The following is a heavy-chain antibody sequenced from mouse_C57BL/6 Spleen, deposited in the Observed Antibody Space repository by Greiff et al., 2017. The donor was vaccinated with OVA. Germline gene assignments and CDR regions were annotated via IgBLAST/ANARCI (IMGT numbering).Heavy chain of an antibody. CDR1: GYTFTSYW. V-gene: IGHV1-52*01. D-gene: IGHD1-1*01. Sequence: VQLQQPGAELVRPGSSVKLSCKASGYTFTSYWMHWVKQRPIQGLEWIGNIDPSDSETHYNQKFKDKATLTVDKSSSTAYMQLSSLTSEDSAVYYCARPRYYGSSYHWYFDVWGTGTTVTVSS. J-gene: IGHJ1*03. CDR2: IDPSDSET. CDR3: ARPRYYGSSYHWYFDV.